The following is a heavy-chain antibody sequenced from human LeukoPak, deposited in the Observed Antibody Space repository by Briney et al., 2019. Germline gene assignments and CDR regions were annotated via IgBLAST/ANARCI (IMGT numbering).Heavy chain of an antibody. J-gene: IGHJ4*02. CDR2: IYYSGST. CDR3: ARAVVWGSYRPLDY. D-gene: IGHD3-16*02. Sequence: PSQTLPLTCTVSGGSISSGDYYWSWIRQPPGKGLEWIGYIYYSGSTYYNPSLKSRVTISVDTSKNQFSLKLSSVTAADMAVYYCARAVVWGSYRPLDYWGQGTLVTVSS. V-gene: IGHV4-30-4*01. CDR1: GGSISSGDYY.